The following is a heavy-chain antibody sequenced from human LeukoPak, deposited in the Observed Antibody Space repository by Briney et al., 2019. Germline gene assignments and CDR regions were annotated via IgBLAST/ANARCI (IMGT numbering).Heavy chain of an antibody. CDR1: GFTFSSYG. V-gene: IGHV3-30*18. J-gene: IGHJ4*02. CDR2: ISYDGSNK. Sequence: AGGSLRLSCAASGFTFSSYGMHWVRQAPGKGLEWVAVISYDGSNKYYADSVKGRFTISRDNSKNTLYLQMNSLRAEDTAVYYCAKDXXDYXXXXTXVTVS. CDR3: AKDXXDY.